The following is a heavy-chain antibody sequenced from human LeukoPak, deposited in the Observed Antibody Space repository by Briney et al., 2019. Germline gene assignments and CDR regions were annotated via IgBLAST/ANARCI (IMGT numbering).Heavy chain of an antibody. J-gene: IGHJ3*02. D-gene: IGHD2-2*01. CDR2: ISGGGDAT. Sequence: GGSLRLSCAASTFIFSDYAMTWVRQAPGKGLEWVSTISGGGDATYYAHSVKGRFAVSRDNSKETLYLQLNSLRAEDTAVYYCTRDQRKYCSRTTCFVFDIWGQGTVVSVSS. V-gene: IGHV3-23*01. CDR3: TRDQRKYCSRTTCFVFDI. CDR1: TFIFSDYA.